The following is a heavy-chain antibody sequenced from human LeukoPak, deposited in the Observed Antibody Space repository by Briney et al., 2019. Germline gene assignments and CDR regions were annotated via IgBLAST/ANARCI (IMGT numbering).Heavy chain of an antibody. CDR1: GFTVSSNY. D-gene: IGHD6-13*01. J-gene: IGHJ4*02. CDR3: ARPRYSTTWSSSWEFDY. CDR2: IYSGGST. V-gene: IGHV3-66*04. Sequence: GGSLRLSCAASGFTVSSNYMNWVRQAPGKGLEWVSVIYSGGSTYYADSVKGRFTISRDNSKNTLYLQMNSLRAEDTAVYYCARPRYSTTWSSSWEFDYWGQGTLVTVSS.